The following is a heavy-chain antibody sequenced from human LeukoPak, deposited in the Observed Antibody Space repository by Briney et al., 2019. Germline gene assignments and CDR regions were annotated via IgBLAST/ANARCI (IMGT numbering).Heavy chain of an antibody. J-gene: IGHJ4*02. CDR1: GYTFTSYG. Sequence: ASVKVSCKASGYTFTSYGISWVRQAPGQGLEWMGWISAYNGNTNYAQKLQGRVTVTTDTSTSTAYMELRSLRSDDTAVYYCARAGLELRLASYYFDYWGQGTLVTVSS. D-gene: IGHD1-7*01. CDR2: ISAYNGNT. V-gene: IGHV1-18*01. CDR3: ARAGLELRLASYYFDY.